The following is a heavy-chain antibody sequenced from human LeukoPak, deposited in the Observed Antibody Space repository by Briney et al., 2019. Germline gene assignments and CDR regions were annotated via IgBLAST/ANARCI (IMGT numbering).Heavy chain of an antibody. CDR3: AKPLRYYDILTGYSYYYYYGMDV. Sequence: GGSLRLSCAASGFTFSSYAMSWVRQAPGKGLEWVSAISGSGGSTYHADSVKGRFTISRDNSKNTLYLQMNSLRAEDTAVYYCAKPLRYYDILTGYSYYYYYGMDVWGQGTTVTVSS. V-gene: IGHV3-23*01. J-gene: IGHJ6*02. CDR2: ISGSGGST. D-gene: IGHD3-9*01. CDR1: GFTFSSYA.